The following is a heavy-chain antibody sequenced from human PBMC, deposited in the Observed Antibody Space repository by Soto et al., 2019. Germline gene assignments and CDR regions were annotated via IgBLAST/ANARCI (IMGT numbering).Heavy chain of an antibody. D-gene: IGHD2-15*01. V-gene: IGHV3-30*18. CDR2: ISYDGSDK. CDR3: AKDYYVVGATPPNFGLDV. Sequence: GGSLRLSCAASGFTFSHYGMHWFRQAPGKGLEWVAVISYDGSDKHHADSVKGRFTISRDNSKNTLYLQINSLRGEDTAVYYCAKDYYVVGATPPNFGLDVWGQGTTVTVSS. J-gene: IGHJ6*02. CDR1: GFTFSHYG.